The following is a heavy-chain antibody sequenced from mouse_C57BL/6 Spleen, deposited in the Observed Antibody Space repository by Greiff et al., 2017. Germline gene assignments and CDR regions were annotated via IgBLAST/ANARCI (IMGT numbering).Heavy chain of an antibody. D-gene: IGHD1-1*01. J-gene: IGHJ2*01. CDR1: GYTFTSYW. V-gene: IGHV1-50*01. CDR3: ASNALLLRDFAY. CDR2: IDPSDSDT. Sequence: VQLQQPGAELVKPGASVKLSCKASGYTFTSYWMQWVNQRPGQGLAWIGEIDPSDSDTNYNQKFKGKATLTVDTSSSTAYMQLSSLTSEDSAVYYCASNALLLRDFAYWGQGTTVTVSA.